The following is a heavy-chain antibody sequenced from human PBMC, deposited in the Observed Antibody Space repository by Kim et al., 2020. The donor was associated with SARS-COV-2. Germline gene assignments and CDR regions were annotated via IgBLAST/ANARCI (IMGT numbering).Heavy chain of an antibody. CDR3: ARGAQLLWFGELLYSNWFDP. J-gene: IGHJ5*02. CDR2: INHSGST. V-gene: IGHV4-34*01. CDR1: GGSFSGYY. D-gene: IGHD3-10*01. Sequence: SETLSLTCAVYGGSFSGYYWSWIRQPPGKGLEWIGEINHSGSTNYNPSLKSRVTISVDTSKNQFSLKLSSVTAADTAVYYCARGAQLLWFGELLYSNWFDPWGQGTLVTVSS.